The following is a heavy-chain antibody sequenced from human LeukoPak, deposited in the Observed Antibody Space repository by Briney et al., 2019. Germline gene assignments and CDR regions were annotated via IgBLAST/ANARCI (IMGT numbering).Heavy chain of an antibody. D-gene: IGHD3-22*01. Sequence: GGSLRLSCAASGFSLRTYWMHWVRQVPGKGLEWLSRINSDGSSTTYADSVKGRFTISRDNAKNTLYLQLYYCARSTRDSRGYYNTLDYWGQGTLVTAPS. V-gene: IGHV3-74*01. J-gene: IGHJ4*02. CDR2: INSDGSST. CDR1: GFSLRTYW. CDR3: YNTLDY.